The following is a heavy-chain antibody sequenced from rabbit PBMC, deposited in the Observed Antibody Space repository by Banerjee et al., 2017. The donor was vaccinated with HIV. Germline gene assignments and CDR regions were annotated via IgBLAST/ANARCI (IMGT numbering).Heavy chain of an antibody. Sequence: QEQLVESGGGLVQPGGSLKLSCKASGFDFSSYGVSWVRQAPGKGLEWIGYITYGGSALYASWAKGRFTISKTSSTTVTLQMTSLTAADTATYFCARELADYTGYNYATRLDLWGPGTLVTVS. CDR2: ITYGGSA. V-gene: IGHV1S39*01. D-gene: IGHD7-1*01. CDR1: GFDFSSYG. J-gene: IGHJ3*01. CDR3: ARELADYTGYNYATRLDL.